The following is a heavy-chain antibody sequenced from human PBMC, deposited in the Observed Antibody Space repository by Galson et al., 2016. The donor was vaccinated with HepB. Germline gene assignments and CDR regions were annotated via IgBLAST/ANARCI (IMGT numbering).Heavy chain of an antibody. CDR2: ISYEGSNK. CDR1: GFTFSSYG. J-gene: IGHJ4*02. CDR3: AKDGGAGFYGDLTADFDF. Sequence: SLRLSCAASGFTFSSYGMHWVRQAPGKGLEWVALISYEGSNKKYAESVKGRFTVSRDSSKNTLYLQMNSLRAEDTAVYSCAKDGGAGFYGDLTADFDFWGQGTLVTVSS. V-gene: IGHV3-30*18. D-gene: IGHD4-17*01.